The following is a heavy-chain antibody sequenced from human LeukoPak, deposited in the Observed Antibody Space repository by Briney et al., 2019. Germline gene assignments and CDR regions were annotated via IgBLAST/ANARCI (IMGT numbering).Heavy chain of an antibody. CDR2: INPNSGGT. CDR1: GYTFTAYF. Sequence: GASVKVSCKASGYTFTAYFIHWVRQAPGQGLEWMGWINPNSGGTNYAQKFQGRVTMTWDTSISTAYMELSRLRSDDTAVYYCARVWERSSSAWPFDYWGQGTLVTVSS. D-gene: IGHD6-25*01. J-gene: IGHJ4*02. CDR3: ARVWERSSSAWPFDY. V-gene: IGHV1-2*02.